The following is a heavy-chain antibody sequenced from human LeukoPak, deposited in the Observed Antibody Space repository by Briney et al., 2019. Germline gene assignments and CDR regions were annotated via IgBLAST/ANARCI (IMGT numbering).Heavy chain of an antibody. J-gene: IGHJ3*02. D-gene: IGHD3-22*01. CDR3: ARDPPDYYDSSGQDAFDI. CDR2: INPSGGST. CDR1: GYTFTSYY. Sequence: ASVKVSCKASGYTFTSYYMHWVRQAPGQGLEWMGIINPSGGSTSYAQKFQGRVTMTRDMSTNTVYMELSSLRSEDTAVYYCARDPPDYYDSSGQDAFDIWGQGTMVTVSS. V-gene: IGHV1-46*01.